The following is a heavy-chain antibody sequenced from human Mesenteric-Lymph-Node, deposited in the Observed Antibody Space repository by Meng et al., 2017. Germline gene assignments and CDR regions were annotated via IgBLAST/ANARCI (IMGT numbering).Heavy chain of an antibody. CDR3: ASSGDYGGNAFDY. D-gene: IGHD4-23*01. Sequence: GESLKISCKGSGYSFTTNWIGWVRQMPGKGLELMGIINPADSEIRYGPSFQGQVTISADKSISTAYLQWSSLKASDTAMYYCASSGDYGGNAFDYWGQGTLVTVSS. J-gene: IGHJ4*02. CDR2: INPADSEI. CDR1: GYSFTTNW. V-gene: IGHV5-51*01.